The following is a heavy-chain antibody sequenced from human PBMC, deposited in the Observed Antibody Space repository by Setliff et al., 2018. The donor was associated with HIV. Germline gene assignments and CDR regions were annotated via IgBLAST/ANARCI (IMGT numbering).Heavy chain of an antibody. Sequence: ASVKVSCKASGYTFTSYYVHWVRQAPGQGLEWMGILNPSGDSTAYAQKFQGRVTMTRDTSTSTVYMELSRLRSDDTAVYYCARGGYHGSGSYGDYWGQGTLVTVSS. V-gene: IGHV1-46*01. D-gene: IGHD3-10*01. CDR3: ARGGYHGSGSYGDY. CDR2: LNPSGDST. CDR1: GYTFTSYY. J-gene: IGHJ4*02.